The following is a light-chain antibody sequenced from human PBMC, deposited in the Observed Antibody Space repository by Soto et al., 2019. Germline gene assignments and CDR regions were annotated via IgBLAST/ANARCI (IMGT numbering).Light chain of an antibody. V-gene: IGKV3-20*01. CDR2: AAS. CDR3: QQYLSSPEIT. Sequence: EIVLTQSPGTLSLSPGERATLFCRASPSVSTNYLAWYQQRPGQAPTLLIYAASNRAAGIPDRFSGSGSGTDFTLTISRLEPEDFAVYYCQQYLSSPEITFGQGTRLEI. J-gene: IGKJ5*01. CDR1: PSVSTNY.